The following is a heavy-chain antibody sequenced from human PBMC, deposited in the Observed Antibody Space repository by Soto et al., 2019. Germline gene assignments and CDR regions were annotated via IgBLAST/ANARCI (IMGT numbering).Heavy chain of an antibody. Sequence: GGSLRLSCAASGFTFSSYAMSWVRQAPGKGLEWVSAISGSGGSTYYADSVKGRFTISRDNSKNRLYLQMNSLRAEDTAVYYCAKDFTVDIVATIRRKYYYYGMDVWGQGTTVTVSS. CDR2: ISGSGGST. D-gene: IGHD5-12*01. CDR1: GFTFSSYA. CDR3: AKDFTVDIVATIRRKYYYYGMDV. J-gene: IGHJ6*02. V-gene: IGHV3-23*01.